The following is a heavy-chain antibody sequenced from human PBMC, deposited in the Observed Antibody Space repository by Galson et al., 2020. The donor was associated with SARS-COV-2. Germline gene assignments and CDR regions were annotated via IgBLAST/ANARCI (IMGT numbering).Heavy chain of an antibody. V-gene: IGHV3-21*01. CDR2: ISSTSGYI. D-gene: IGHD6-19*01. J-gene: IGHJ4*02. CDR1: GFTFSTYS. CDR3: ARGGGWIAVPDSDFSDYYFDS. Sequence: GESLKISCVVSGFTFSTYSMNWVRQAPGKGLEWVSSISSTSGYIYYADSVRGRFTISRDNAKNSLYLQMNSLRADDTAVYYCARGGGWIAVPDSDFSDYYFDSWGQGTLVTVSS.